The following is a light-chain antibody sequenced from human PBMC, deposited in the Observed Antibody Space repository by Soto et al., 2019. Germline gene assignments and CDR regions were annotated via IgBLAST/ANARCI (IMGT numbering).Light chain of an antibody. CDR3: RSYAGSNRRV. V-gene: IGLV2-8*01. CDR1: SSDVGGYNY. J-gene: IGLJ2*01. Sequence: QSALTQPPSASGSPGQSVTISCTGTSSDVGGYNYVSWYQQHPGKAPILMIHEVIKRPSGVPDRVSGSKSGNTASLAVSGLQAEDEPDYYCRSYAGSNRRVFGGGTKLTVL. CDR2: EVI.